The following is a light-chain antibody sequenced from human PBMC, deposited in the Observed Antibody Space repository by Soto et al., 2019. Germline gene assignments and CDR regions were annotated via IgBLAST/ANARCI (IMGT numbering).Light chain of an antibody. J-gene: IGLJ1*01. V-gene: IGLV1-47*01. CDR1: SSNVGRNF. CDR2: KND. Sequence: QSVLTQPPSASGTPGQRVTISCSGSSSNVGRNFVFWYQQLPGTAPKLLVYKNDERPSGVPDRFSGSKSGTSASLAISGLRYEDEADYFCAAWDDSLSAHVFGPGTKLTVL. CDR3: AAWDDSLSAHV.